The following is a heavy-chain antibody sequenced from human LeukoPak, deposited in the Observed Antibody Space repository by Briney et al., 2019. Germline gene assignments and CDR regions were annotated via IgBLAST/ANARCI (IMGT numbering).Heavy chain of an antibody. CDR3: VKSGIAAAGQRGYFDY. Sequence: GGSLRLSCAASGFTFSSYGMHWVRQAPGKGLEWVAAMSNDGSNKYYADSVKGRFTVSRDNSKNTLYLQMNSLRAEDTATYYCVKSGIAAAGQRGYFDYWGQGTLVTVSS. J-gene: IGHJ4*02. CDR2: MSNDGSNK. V-gene: IGHV3-30*18. CDR1: GFTFSSYG. D-gene: IGHD6-13*01.